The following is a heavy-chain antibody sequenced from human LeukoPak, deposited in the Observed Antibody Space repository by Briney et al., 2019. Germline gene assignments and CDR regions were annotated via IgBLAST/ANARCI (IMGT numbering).Heavy chain of an antibody. D-gene: IGHD6-25*01. CDR2: IIPIFGTA. J-gene: IGHJ6*03. CDR3: ARLPPPGSTDYYMDV. CDR1: GGTFSSYA. Sequence: ASVKVSCKASGGTFSSYAISWVRQAPGQGLEWMGGIIPIFGTANYAQKFQGRVTITADESTSTAYMELSSLRSEDTAMYYCARLPPPGSTDYYMDVWGKGTTVTVSS. V-gene: IGHV1-69*13.